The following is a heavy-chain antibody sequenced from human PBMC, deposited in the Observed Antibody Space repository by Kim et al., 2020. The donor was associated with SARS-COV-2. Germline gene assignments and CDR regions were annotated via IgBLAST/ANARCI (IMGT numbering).Heavy chain of an antibody. D-gene: IGHD3-10*01. CDR2: IIPANGNT. Sequence: ASVKVSCKASGYSFSNYALHWVRQAPGQRPDWMGWIIPANGNTKHSQKFQGRVSITRDTSASTAYMELTSLRSEDTAGYYCARVDYGSGSYYFAYWVHGTRVTVSS. J-gene: IGHJ4*01. CDR3: ARVDYGSGSYYFAY. CDR1: GYSFSNYA. V-gene: IGHV1-3*01.